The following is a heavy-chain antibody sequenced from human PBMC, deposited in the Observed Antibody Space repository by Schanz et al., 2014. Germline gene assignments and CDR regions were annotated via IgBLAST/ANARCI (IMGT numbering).Heavy chain of an antibody. D-gene: IGHD3-22*01. V-gene: IGHV3-23*04. J-gene: IGHJ4*02. Sequence: EVQLVESGGYLVQPGGSLRLSCSASGFSIRNHDMHWVRQAPGKGLEWVSALSGSGGSTYYADSVKGRFTISRDNSKNTLYLQMNSLRAEDTAVYYCAKDPSHGDYDYYFDYWGQGTLVTVSS. CDR2: LSGSGGST. CDR3: AKDPSHGDYDYYFDY. CDR1: GFSIRNHD.